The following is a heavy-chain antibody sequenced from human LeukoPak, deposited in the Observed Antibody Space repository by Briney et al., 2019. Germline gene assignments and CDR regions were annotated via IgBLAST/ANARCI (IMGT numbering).Heavy chain of an antibody. CDR3: ARGEITFGGAHAFDI. CDR1: GGSISSYY. J-gene: IGHJ3*02. V-gene: IGHV4-59*01. CDR2: IYYSGST. D-gene: IGHD3-16*01. Sequence: SETLSLTCTVSGGSISSYYWSWIRQPPGKRLEWIGYIYYSGSTNYNPSLKSRVTISVDTSKNQFSLKLSSVTAADTAVYYCARGEITFGGAHAFDIWGQGTMVTVSS.